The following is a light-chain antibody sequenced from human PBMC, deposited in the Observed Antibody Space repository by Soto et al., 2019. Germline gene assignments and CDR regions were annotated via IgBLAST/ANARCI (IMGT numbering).Light chain of an antibody. J-gene: IGLJ2*01. V-gene: IGLV2-14*03. Sequence: QSALTQPASVSGSPGKSITISCTGTSSDVGGYDYVSWYQHHPGKAPKLMIYDVSNRPSGVSDRFSGSKSGNTASLTISGLQAEDEADYYCSSYTSTSTVVFGGGKKVTVL. CDR2: DVS. CDR3: SSYTSTSTVV. CDR1: SSDVGGYDY.